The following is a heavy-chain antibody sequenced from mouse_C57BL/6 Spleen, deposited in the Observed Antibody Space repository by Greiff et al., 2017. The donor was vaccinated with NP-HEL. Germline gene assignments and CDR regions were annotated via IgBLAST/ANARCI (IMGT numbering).Heavy chain of an antibody. CDR3: TEGLRRAY. CDR2: IDPETGGT. V-gene: IGHV1-15*01. J-gene: IGHJ3*01. Sequence: VQLQQSGAELVRPGASVTLSCKASGYTFTDYEMHWVKQTPVHGLEWIGAIDPETGGTAYNQKFKGKAILTADKSSSTAYMELRSLTSEDSAVYYCTEGLRRAYWGQGTLVTVSA. CDR1: GYTFTDYE. D-gene: IGHD1-1*01.